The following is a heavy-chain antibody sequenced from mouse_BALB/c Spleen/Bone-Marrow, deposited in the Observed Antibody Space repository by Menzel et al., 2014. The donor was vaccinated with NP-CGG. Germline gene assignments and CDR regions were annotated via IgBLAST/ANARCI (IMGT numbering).Heavy chain of an antibody. CDR2: ISYSGST. D-gene: IGHD3-1*01. CDR3: ARGGARATGWLAY. Sequence: EVQRVESGPGLVKPSQSLSLTCTVTGYSITSDYAWNWIQQFPGNKLEWMGYISYSGSTSYNPSLKSRISITRDTSKNQFFLQLNSVTTEGTATYYCARGGARATGWLAYWGQGTLVTVSA. CDR1: GYSITSDYA. V-gene: IGHV3-2*02. J-gene: IGHJ3*01.